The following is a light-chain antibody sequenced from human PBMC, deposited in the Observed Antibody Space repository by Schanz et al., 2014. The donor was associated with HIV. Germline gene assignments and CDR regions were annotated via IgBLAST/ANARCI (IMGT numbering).Light chain of an antibody. Sequence: QSALTQPASVSGSPGQSITVSCTGTNNDIGSYTYVAWYQQHPGKAPKVVVYGVFDRPSGVSNRFSGSKSGNTASLTISGLQAEDEADYYCCSYAPSSTLVFGGGTKVTVL. J-gene: IGLJ3*02. CDR3: CSYAPSSTLV. V-gene: IGLV2-14*03. CDR1: NNDIGSYTY. CDR2: GVF.